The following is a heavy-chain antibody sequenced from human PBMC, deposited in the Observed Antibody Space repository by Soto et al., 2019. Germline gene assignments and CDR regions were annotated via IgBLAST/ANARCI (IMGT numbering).Heavy chain of an antibody. CDR3: ARENDVYYFDY. V-gene: IGHV3-33*01. CDR1: GFTFSSYG. Sequence: PGGSLRLSCAASGFTFSSYGMHWVRQAPGKGLEWVAVIWYDGSNKNYADSVKGRFTISRDNPKNTLFLQMNSLRAEDTAVYYCARENDVYYFDYWGQGTLVTVSS. J-gene: IGHJ4*02. CDR2: IWYDGSNK. D-gene: IGHD3-16*01.